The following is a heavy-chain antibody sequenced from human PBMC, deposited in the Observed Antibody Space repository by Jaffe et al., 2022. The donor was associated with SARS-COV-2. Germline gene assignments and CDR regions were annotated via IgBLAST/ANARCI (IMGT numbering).Heavy chain of an antibody. Sequence: QVQLVQSGAEVKKPGASVKVSCKASGYTFTGYYMHWVRQAPGQGLEWMGRINPNSGGTNYAQKFQGRVTMTRDTSISTAYMELSRLRSDDTAVYYCASPRIAAAGMEWFDGMDVWGQGTTVTVSS. J-gene: IGHJ6*02. CDR1: GYTFTGYY. V-gene: IGHV1-2*06. CDR2: INPNSGGT. CDR3: ASPRIAAAGMEWFDGMDV. D-gene: IGHD6-13*01.